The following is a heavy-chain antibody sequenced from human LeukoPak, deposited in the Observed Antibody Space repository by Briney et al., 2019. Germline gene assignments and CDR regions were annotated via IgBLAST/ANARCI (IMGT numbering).Heavy chain of an antibody. J-gene: IGHJ4*02. CDR1: GFTFSNYW. CDR2: IKPDGSEK. V-gene: IGHV3-7*04. CDR3: VRARVDY. Sequence: GGSLRLSCAASGFTFSNYWMTWVRQAPGKGLEWVANIKPDGSEKYDADSVKGRFTIPRDHAKNSLYLQMNSLRDEDTSVYYCVRARVDYWGQGTLVTVSS.